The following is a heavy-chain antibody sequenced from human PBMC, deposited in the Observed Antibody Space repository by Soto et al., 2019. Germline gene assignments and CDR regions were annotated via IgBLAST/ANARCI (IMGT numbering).Heavy chain of an antibody. CDR2: ISWNSGSI. V-gene: IGHV3-9*01. CDR3: AKARFLEWLGIDY. D-gene: IGHD3-3*01. CDR1: GFTFDDYA. Sequence: EVQLVESGGGLVQPGRSLRLSCAASGFTFDDYAMHWVRQAPGKGLEWVSGISWNSGSIGYADSVKGRFTISRDNAKNSLYRQMNSLRAEDTALYYCAKARFLEWLGIDYWGQGTLVTVSS. J-gene: IGHJ4*02.